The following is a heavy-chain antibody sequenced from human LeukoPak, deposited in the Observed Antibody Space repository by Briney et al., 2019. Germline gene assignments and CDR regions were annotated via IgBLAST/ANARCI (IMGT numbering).Heavy chain of an antibody. CDR3: AKGLSGSYFLYAFGI. J-gene: IGHJ3*02. CDR1: GFTFSSYA. D-gene: IGHD1-26*01. Sequence: GGSLRLSCAASGFTFSSYAMHWVRQAPGKGLEWVSAISGSGGSTYYADSVKGRFTISRDNSKNTLYLQMNSLRAEDTAVYYCAKGLSGSYFLYAFGIWGQGTMVTVSS. CDR2: ISGSGGST. V-gene: IGHV3-23*01.